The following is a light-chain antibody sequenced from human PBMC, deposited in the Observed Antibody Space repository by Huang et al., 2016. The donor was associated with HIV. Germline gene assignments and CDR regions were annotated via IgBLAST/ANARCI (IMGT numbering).Light chain of an antibody. J-gene: IGKJ3*01. CDR3: QQRSNWPPIT. V-gene: IGKV3-11*01. CDR1: QSVSSS. CDR2: DAS. Sequence: EIVLTQSPATLSLSPGERATLSCRASQSVSSSLAWYQKKPGQPPRLLIYDASNRATGIPARFSGGGSGTDFTLIISSLEPEDFAVYYCQQRSNWPPITFGPGTKVDIK.